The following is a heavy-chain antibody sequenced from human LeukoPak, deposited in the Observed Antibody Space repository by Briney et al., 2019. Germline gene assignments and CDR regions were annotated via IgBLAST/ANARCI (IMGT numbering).Heavy chain of an antibody. CDR3: AREVVPAARANWFDP. CDR2: ISWNSGSI. J-gene: IGHJ5*02. Sequence: PGRSLRLSCAVSGFTFDDYAMHWVRQAPGKGLEWVSGISWNSGSIGYADSVKGRFTISRDNAKNSLYLQMNSLRAEDTALYYCAREVVPAARANWFDPWGQGTLVTVSS. V-gene: IGHV3-9*01. D-gene: IGHD2-2*01. CDR1: GFTFDDYA.